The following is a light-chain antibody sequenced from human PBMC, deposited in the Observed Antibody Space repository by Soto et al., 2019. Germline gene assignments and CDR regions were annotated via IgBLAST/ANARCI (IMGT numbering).Light chain of an antibody. CDR2: DAS. CDR1: QSVSSY. Sequence: EIVLTQSPATLSLSPGERATLSCRASQSVSSYLAWYQQKPGQAPRLLIYDASNRATGIPAGFSGSGSGTDFTINISSLEPEDCGVYYCQQRSNWRLTFDGGTEVEVE. CDR3: QQRSNWRLT. J-gene: IGKJ4*01. V-gene: IGKV3-11*01.